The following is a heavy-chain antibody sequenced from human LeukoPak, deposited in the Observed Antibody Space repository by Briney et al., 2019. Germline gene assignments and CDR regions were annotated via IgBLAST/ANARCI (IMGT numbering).Heavy chain of an antibody. J-gene: IGHJ4*02. CDR2: IKQDGSET. CDR3: ARDFAYCGGDCYPTTNYFDY. D-gene: IGHD2-21*02. V-gene: IGHV3-7*01. CDR1: GFTFSSYW. Sequence: GGSLRLSCAASGFTFSSYWMSWVRQAPGKGLEWVANIKQDGSETYYVDSVKGRFTISRDNAKNSLYLQMNSLRDEDTAVYYCARDFAYCGGDCYPTTNYFDYWGQGTLVTVSS.